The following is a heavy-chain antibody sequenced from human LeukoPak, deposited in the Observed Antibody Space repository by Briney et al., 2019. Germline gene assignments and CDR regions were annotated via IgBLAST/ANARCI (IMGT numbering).Heavy chain of an antibody. CDR2: IRYDGVIK. J-gene: IGHJ2*01. CDR3: AKGIITMVRGVIGDWYFDL. Sequence: HPGGSLRLSCAASGFTFISYGMHWVRQAPGKGLEWVAFIRYDGVIKYYADSVKGRFTISRDNSENTLYLQVNSLRAEDTAVYYCAKGIITMVRGVIGDWYFDLWGRGTLVTVSS. CDR1: GFTFISYG. D-gene: IGHD3-10*01. V-gene: IGHV3-30*02.